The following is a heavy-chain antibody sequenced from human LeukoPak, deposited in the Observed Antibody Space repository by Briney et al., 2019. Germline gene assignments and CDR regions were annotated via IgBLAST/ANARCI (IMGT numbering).Heavy chain of an antibody. D-gene: IGHD2-15*01. J-gene: IGHJ5*02. CDR1: GFTFGETA. V-gene: IGHV3-49*04. Sequence: GGSLRLSCRASGFTFGETAMSWVRQAPGGGLEWVGLIRTKSSGGTTEYAASVKGRFTISRDDSKNIAYLQMNSLKTEDTAVYYCVRDIAPWGQGTLVTVSS. CDR2: IRTKSSGGTT. CDR3: VRDIAP.